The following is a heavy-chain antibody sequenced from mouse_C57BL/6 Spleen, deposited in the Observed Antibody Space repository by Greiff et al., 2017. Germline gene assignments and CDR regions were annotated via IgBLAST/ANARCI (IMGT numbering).Heavy chain of an antibody. J-gene: IGHJ2*01. D-gene: IGHD3-1*01. Sequence: EVQRVESGPGLVKPSQSLSLTCSVTGYSITSGYYWNWIRQFPGNKLEWMGYISYDGSNNYNPSLKNRISITRDTSKNQFFLKLNSVTTEDTATYYCARVGGYFDYWGQGTTLTVSS. CDR3: ARVGGYFDY. CDR2: ISYDGSN. V-gene: IGHV3-6*01. CDR1: GYSITSGYY.